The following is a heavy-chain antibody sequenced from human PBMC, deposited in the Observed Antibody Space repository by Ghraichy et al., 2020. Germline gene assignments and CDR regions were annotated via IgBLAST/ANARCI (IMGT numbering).Heavy chain of an antibody. D-gene: IGHD3-22*01. CDR3: ARETNDSSGYYQDY. J-gene: IGHJ4*02. V-gene: IGHV4-30-4*01. Sequence: SETLSLTCTVSGGSISSGDYYWSWIRQPPGKGLEWIGYIYYSGSTYYNPSLKSRVTISVDTSKNQFSLKLSSVTAADTAVYYCARETNDSSGYYQDYWGQGTLVTVSS. CDR1: GGSISSGDYY. CDR2: IYYSGST.